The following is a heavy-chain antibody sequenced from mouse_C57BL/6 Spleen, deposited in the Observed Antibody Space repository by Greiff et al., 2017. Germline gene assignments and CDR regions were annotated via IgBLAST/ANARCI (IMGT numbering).Heavy chain of an antibody. Sequence: EVKLVESGGGLVQPGGSLSLSCAASGFTFTDYYMSWVRQPPGKALEWLGFIRNKANGYTTEYSASVKGRFTISSDNSQSILYLQMNALRAEDSATYYCARFLYYGDWYFDVWGTGTTVTVSS. CDR3: ARFLYYGDWYFDV. D-gene: IGHD1-1*01. CDR2: IRNKANGYTT. J-gene: IGHJ1*03. V-gene: IGHV7-3*01. CDR1: GFTFTDYY.